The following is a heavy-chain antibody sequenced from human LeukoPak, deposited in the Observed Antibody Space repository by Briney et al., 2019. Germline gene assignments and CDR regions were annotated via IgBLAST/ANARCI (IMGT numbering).Heavy chain of an antibody. CDR3: ARSYSSSWYSFDY. D-gene: IGHD6-13*01. CDR1: GFTFRKHY. J-gene: IGHJ4*02. CDR2: IGASGSTR. V-gene: IGHV3-11*04. Sequence: GGSLRLSCAASGFTFRKHYMSWIRQAPGRGPERVAYIGASGSTRYYRDSVNGRFTISRDNAKNSLHLQMNSLRAEDTAVYYCARSYSSSWYSFDYWGQGTLVTVSS.